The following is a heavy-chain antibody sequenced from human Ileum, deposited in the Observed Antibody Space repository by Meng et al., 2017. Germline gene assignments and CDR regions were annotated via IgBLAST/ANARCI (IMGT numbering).Heavy chain of an antibody. Sequence: VPLPGSGPGLVKPSGTLSLTCAVSGGSISFGYWWSWVRQPPGQGLEWIGEIHHSGSTNYNPSLKSRVTLSVDNSNNQFSLSLTSVTAADTAVYYCARNGDYSADHWGQGILVTVSS. CDR2: IHHSGST. V-gene: IGHV4-4*02. CDR1: GGSISFGYW. CDR3: ARNGDYSADH. D-gene: IGHD2-21*01. J-gene: IGHJ4*02.